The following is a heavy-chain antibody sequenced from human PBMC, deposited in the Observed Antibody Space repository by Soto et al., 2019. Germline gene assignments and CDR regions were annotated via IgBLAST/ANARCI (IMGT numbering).Heavy chain of an antibody. J-gene: IGHJ2*01. CDR1: AFTFSNYG. CDR2: IWYDASNK. V-gene: IGHV3-33*01. CDR3: ARDWYFDL. Sequence: QVQLVESGGGVVQPGRSLRLSCAASAFTFSNYGMHWVRQAPGKGLEWVALIWYDASNKYYADSVKGRFTISRDNSNNTLYLQMNSMRAEDTAVYYCARDWYFDLWGRGTLVTVSS.